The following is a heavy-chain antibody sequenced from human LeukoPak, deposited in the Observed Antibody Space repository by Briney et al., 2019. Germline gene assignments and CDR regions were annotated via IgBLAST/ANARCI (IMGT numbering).Heavy chain of an antibody. J-gene: IGHJ6*02. Sequence: GGSLRLSCAASGFTFDDYAMHWVRQAPGKGLEWVSLISGDGGSTYYADSVKGRFTISRDNSKNSLYLQMNSLRTEDTALYYCAKSLSSESVLRYFDWSKSGNYYYYGMDPWGQGTLVTVSS. CDR3: AKSLSSESVLRYFDWSKSGNYYYYGMDP. D-gene: IGHD3-9*01. V-gene: IGHV3-43*02. CDR1: GFTFDDYA. CDR2: ISGDGGST.